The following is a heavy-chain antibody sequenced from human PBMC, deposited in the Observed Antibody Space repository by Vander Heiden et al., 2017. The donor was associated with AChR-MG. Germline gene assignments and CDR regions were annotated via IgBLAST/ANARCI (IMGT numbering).Heavy chain of an antibody. V-gene: IGHV1-69*01. J-gene: IGHJ4*02. CDR1: GGTFSSHA. CDR2: IIPIFGTA. CDR3: ARTDCTNGVCYNTYFDY. Sequence: QVQLVQSGAEVKKPGSSVKVSCKASGGTFSSHAISWVRQAPGQGLEWMGGIIPIFGTANYAQKFQGRVTITADESTSTAYMELSSLRSEDTAVYYCARTDCTNGVCYNTYFDYWGQGTLVTVSS. D-gene: IGHD2-8*01.